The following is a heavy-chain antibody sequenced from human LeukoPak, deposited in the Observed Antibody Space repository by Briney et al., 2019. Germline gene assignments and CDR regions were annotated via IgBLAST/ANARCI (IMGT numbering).Heavy chain of an antibody. D-gene: IGHD3-3*01. CDR3: ARVRITIFHYYYYYMDV. CDR1: GYTFTSYG. V-gene: IGHV1-18*01. CDR2: ISAYNGNT. J-gene: IGHJ6*03. Sequence: GASVKVSCKASGYTFTSYGISWVRQAPGQGLEWMGWISAYNGNTNYAQKLQGRVTMTTDTSTSTAYMELRSLRSDDTAVYYCARVRITIFHYYYYYMDVWGKGTTVTVSS.